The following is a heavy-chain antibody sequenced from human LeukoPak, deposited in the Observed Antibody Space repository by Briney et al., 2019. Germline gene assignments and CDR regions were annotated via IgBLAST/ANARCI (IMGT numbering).Heavy chain of an antibody. CDR1: GFTLNNHA. CDR2: IRGGGSNT. CDR3: AKCSASYSNDAFDV. Sequence: GGSLRLSCAASGFTLNNHAMNWVRQAPGKGLEWVSYIRGGGSNTRYSDSVKGRFIISRDNSKNILYLQMNSLRAEDTAIYYCAKCSASYSNDAFDVWGRGTMVTVSS. J-gene: IGHJ3*01. V-gene: IGHV3-23*01. D-gene: IGHD3-10*02.